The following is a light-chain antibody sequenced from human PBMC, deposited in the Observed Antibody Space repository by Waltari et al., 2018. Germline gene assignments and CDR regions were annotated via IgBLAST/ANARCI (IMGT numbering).Light chain of an antibody. V-gene: IGKV3-11*01. Sequence: EIVLPQSPATLSLSPGERATLSCRASQSVSSYLGWYQQTPGQAPRLPIYDASNRATGIPARFSGSGSGTDFTLTISSLEPEDFAVYYCQQRSDWPPHFGQGTRLEMK. CDR1: QSVSSY. CDR2: DAS. J-gene: IGKJ5*01. CDR3: QQRSDWPPH.